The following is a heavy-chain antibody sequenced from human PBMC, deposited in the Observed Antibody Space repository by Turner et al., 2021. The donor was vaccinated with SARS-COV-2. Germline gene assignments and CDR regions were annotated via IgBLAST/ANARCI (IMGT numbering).Heavy chain of an antibody. D-gene: IGHD3-22*01. CDR3: ARARWHYYDSSGYYPDAFDI. J-gene: IGHJ3*02. Sequence: EVQLVESGGGLVKPGGSLRLSCAASGFTFGSYSMNWVRQAPGKGLEWVSSSSSSSSYIYYADSVKGRFTISRDNAKNSLYLQMNSLRAEDTAVYYCARARWHYYDSSGYYPDAFDIWGQGTMVTVSS. V-gene: IGHV3-21*01. CDR1: GFTFGSYS. CDR2: SSSSSSYI.